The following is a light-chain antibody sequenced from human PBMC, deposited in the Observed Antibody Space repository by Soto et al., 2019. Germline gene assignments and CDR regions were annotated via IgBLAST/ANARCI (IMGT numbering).Light chain of an antibody. V-gene: IGKV1-5*01. CDR2: DAS. CDR3: QQYYSFPIT. J-gene: IGKJ5*01. Sequence: DIQMTRSPSTLSASVGNRVTITCRASQSISSWLAWYQQKPGKAPKLLIYDASSLESGVPSRFSGSGSGTEFTLTISCLQSEDFATYYCQQYYSFPITFGQGTRLEIK. CDR1: QSISSW.